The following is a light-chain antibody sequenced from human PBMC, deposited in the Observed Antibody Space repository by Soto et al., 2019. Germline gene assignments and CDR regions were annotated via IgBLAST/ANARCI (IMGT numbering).Light chain of an antibody. CDR3: CSHAGIYRYV. CDR1: SSDVGGYKY. Sequence: QSALTQPRSVSGSPGQSVTISCTGPSSDVGGYKYVSWYQQHPGKAPKLLISDVSKRPSGVPDRFSDSKSGNTASLTISGLQAEDEADYYCCSHAGIYRYVFGTGTQLTVL. CDR2: DVS. V-gene: IGLV2-11*01. J-gene: IGLJ1*01.